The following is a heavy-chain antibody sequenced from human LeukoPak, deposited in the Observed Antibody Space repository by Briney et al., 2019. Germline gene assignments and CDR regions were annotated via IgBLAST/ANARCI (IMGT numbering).Heavy chain of an antibody. V-gene: IGHV1-3*01. CDR2: INAGNGNT. CDR1: GYTFTSYA. Sequence: GASVKVSCKASGYTFTSYAMHWVRQAPGQRLEWMGWINAGNGNTKYSQKFQGRVTITRDTSASTAYMELSSLRSEDTAVSYCASVRYQIPNHNWFDPWGQGTLVTVSS. J-gene: IGHJ5*02. CDR3: ASVRYQIPNHNWFDP. D-gene: IGHD2-2*01.